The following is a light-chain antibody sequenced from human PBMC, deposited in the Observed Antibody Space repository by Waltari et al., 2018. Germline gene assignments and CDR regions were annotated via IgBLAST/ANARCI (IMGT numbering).Light chain of an antibody. V-gene: IGLV2-23*02. CDR1: SRDVGFYNL. CDR2: VVI. J-gene: IGLJ3*02. Sequence: QSALTQPASVSGSPGQSTTIPCTGTSRDVGFYNLVSWYQQHPGKAPDLVVYVVISRPSGVANRFSGSKSGNTASLTISGLQAEDEADYYCCSYAGRNIWVFGGGTKLTVL. CDR3: CSYAGRNIWV.